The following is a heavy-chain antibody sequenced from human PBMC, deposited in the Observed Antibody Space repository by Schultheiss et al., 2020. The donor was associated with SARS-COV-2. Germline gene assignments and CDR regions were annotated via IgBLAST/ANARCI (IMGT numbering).Heavy chain of an antibody. V-gene: IGHV4-59*12. CDR1: GGPISSYY. Sequence: SETLSLTCTVSGGPISSYYWSWIRQPPGKGLEWIGYIYYSGSTNYNPSLKSRVTISVDTSKNQFSLKLSSVTAADTAVYYCARDRGYGSGSYSGWFDPWGQGTLVTVSS. CDR2: IYYSGST. J-gene: IGHJ5*02. D-gene: IGHD3-10*01. CDR3: ARDRGYGSGSYSGWFDP.